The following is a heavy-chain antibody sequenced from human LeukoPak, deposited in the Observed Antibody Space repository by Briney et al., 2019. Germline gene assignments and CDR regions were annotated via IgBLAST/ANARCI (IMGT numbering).Heavy chain of an antibody. V-gene: IGHV4-59*08. CDR2: IYYSGST. CDR1: GGSISSYY. J-gene: IGHJ4*02. Sequence: SETLSLTCTASGGSISSYYWSWIRQPPGKGLEWIGDIYYSGSTNYNPSLKSRVTISVDTSKNQFSLRLSSVTAADTAVYYSARLASGRYGPLTPFDYWGQGTLVTVSS. D-gene: IGHD1-26*01. CDR3: ARLASGRYGPLTPFDY.